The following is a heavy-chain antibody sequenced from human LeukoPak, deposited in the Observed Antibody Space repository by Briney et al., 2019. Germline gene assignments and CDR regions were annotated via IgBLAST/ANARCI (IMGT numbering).Heavy chain of an antibody. Sequence: GGSLRLSCAASGFXFSSYWMHWVRQAPGKGLVWVSRINSDGSSTIYADSVKGRFTFSRDNAKNTLYLQMSSLRAEDTAVYYCSRTVATSQFDYWGQGTLVTVSS. D-gene: IGHD2-15*01. CDR2: INSDGSST. V-gene: IGHV3-74*01. CDR1: GFXFSSYW. CDR3: SRTVATSQFDY. J-gene: IGHJ4*02.